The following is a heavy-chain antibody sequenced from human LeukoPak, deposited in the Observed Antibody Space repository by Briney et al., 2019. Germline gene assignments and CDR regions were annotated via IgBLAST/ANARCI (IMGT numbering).Heavy chain of an antibody. J-gene: IGHJ4*02. Sequence: PGGSLRLSCAASGFGFSNFWMSWVRQAPGKGPEWVANIKEDGSLKNYVDSVEGRFTVSRDNAKNSLYLQMNSLRAEDTAVYYCARSRDGYNPYCFDYWGQGTLVTVSS. CDR2: IKEDGSLK. V-gene: IGHV3-7*01. D-gene: IGHD5-24*01. CDR1: GFGFSNFW. CDR3: ARSRDGYNPYCFDY.